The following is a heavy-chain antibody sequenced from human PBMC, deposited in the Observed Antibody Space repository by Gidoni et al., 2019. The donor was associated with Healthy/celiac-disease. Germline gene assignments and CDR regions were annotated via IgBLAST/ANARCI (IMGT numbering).Heavy chain of an antibody. Sequence: QVQLQQWGAGLLKPSATLSLTCAVYGGSFSGYYWSWIRQPPGKGLEWIGEINHSGSTNYNPSLKSRVTISVDTSKNQFSLKLSSVTAADTAVYYCARGYCSSTSCQKKKPNWYFDLWGRGTLVTVSS. CDR3: ARGYCSSTSCQKKKPNWYFDL. CDR2: INHSGST. D-gene: IGHD2-2*01. V-gene: IGHV4-34*01. CDR1: GGSFSGYY. J-gene: IGHJ2*01.